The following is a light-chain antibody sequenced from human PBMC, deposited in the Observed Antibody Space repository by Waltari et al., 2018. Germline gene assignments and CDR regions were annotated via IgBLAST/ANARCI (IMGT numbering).Light chain of an antibody. J-gene: IGLJ2*01. CDR2: KDI. CDR3: QSADSSGSL. Sequence: SSDLTQSPSVSVSPGQTARITCSGDALPDQYAFWYQQKPGQAPVLVIYKDIERPSGIPERFSGSSSGTTVTLTISGVQAEDEVDYYCQSADSSGSLFGGGTKLTVL. V-gene: IGLV3-25*03. CDR1: ALPDQY.